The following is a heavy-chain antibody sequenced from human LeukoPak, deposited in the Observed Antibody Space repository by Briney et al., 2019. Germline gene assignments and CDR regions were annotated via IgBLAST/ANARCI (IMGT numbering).Heavy chain of an antibody. Sequence: PGGSLRLSCAASGFTFSRNWMSWVRQAPGKGLEWVSVIYSGGSTYYADSVKGRFTISRHNSKNTLYLQMNSLRAEDTAVYYCARERSDSSGYYVDYWGQGTLVTVSS. CDR3: ARERSDSSGYYVDY. J-gene: IGHJ4*02. D-gene: IGHD3-22*01. CDR1: GFTFSRNW. CDR2: IYSGGST. V-gene: IGHV3-53*04.